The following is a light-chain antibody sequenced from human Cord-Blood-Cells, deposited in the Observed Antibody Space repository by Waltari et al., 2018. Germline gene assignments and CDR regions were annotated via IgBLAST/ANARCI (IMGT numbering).Light chain of an antibody. Sequence: QSALTQPASMSGSPGQSITISCTGTSSDVGSYNLVSWYQQHPGKAPKLMSYEGSKRPSGVSNRFSGSKSGNTASLTISGLQAEDEADYYCCSYAGSSTFVYVFGTGTKVTVL. V-gene: IGLV2-23*03. CDR3: CSYAGSSTFVYV. CDR2: EGS. CDR1: SSDVGSYNL. J-gene: IGLJ1*01.